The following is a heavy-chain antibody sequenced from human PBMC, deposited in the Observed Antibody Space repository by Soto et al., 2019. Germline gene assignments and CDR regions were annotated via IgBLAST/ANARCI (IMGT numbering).Heavy chain of an antibody. CDR2: ISAYNGNS. J-gene: IGHJ6*02. CDR1: GYTFTSYG. CDR3: ARIADCSTTSCSFPSRFHIRGYYHYYGLDV. V-gene: IGHV1-18*01. D-gene: IGHD2-2*01. Sequence: QVQLVQSGAEVKKPGASVKVSCKASGYTFTSYGISWVRQAPGQGLEWVGWISAYNGNSNYAQKYHGRVTMTTDTSTNTAYMEMSSLRSDDTAVYYCARIADCSTTSCSFPSRFHIRGYYHYYGLDVWGQGTTVTVSS.